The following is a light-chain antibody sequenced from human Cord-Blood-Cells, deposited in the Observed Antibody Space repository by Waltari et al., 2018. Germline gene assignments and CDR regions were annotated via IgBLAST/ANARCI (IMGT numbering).Light chain of an antibody. CDR2: DAA. J-gene: IGKJ4*01. CDR1: PSVSSY. CDR3: QQHSNWPPFT. Sequence: ELVLTQSPHTLPFSHADSATLSCRASPSVSSYLPWYQQKQGQSPRLLLYDAANRATASPAGLSGSGSATDVTLTISSLEHEDVAVDYCQQHSNWPPFTFGGGTKVEIK. V-gene: IGKV3-11*01.